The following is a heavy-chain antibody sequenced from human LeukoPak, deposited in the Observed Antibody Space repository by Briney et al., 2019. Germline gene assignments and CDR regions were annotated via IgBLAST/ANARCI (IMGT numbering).Heavy chain of an antibody. Sequence: PSETLSLTCTVSGGSNDSDDYYWSWIRHHPGKDLEWIGYIYYSGSTYYNPSLKSRVSISADTSKNQFSLKLNSVTAADTAVYYCARDLKVRGAPHNWFDPWGQGTLVTVSS. CDR3: ARDLKVRGAPHNWFDP. V-gene: IGHV4-31*03. CDR2: IYYSGST. D-gene: IGHD3-10*01. J-gene: IGHJ5*02. CDR1: GGSNDSDDYY.